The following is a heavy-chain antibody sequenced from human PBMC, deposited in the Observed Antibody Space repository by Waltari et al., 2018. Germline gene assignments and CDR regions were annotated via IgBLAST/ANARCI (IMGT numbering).Heavy chain of an antibody. J-gene: IGHJ6*02. Sequence: QVQLQESGPGLVKPSETLSLTCTVSGGSISSYYWSWIRQPPGKGLEWIGYIYYSGSTNYNPSLKSRVTISVDTSKNQFSLKLSSVTAADTAVYYCARAGVGYEGDGMDVWGQGTTVTVSS. CDR2: IYYSGST. CDR1: GGSISSYY. V-gene: IGHV4-59*01. D-gene: IGHD6-13*01. CDR3: ARAGVGYEGDGMDV.